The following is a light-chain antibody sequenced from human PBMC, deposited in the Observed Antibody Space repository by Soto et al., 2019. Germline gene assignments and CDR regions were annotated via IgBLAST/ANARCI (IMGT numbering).Light chain of an antibody. Sequence: QSVLTQPASVSGSPGQSITISCTGTSSDVGGYNYVSWYQQHPGKVPKLLIYEVSNRPSGVSNRFSGSKSGNTASLTISGLQAEDEANYYCSSYTSSSTYVFXTGTKPTVL. CDR2: EVS. CDR1: SSDVGGYNY. J-gene: IGLJ1*01. CDR3: SSYTSSSTYV. V-gene: IGLV2-14*01.